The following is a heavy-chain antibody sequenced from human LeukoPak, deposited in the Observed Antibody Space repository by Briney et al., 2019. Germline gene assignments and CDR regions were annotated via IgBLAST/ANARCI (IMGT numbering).Heavy chain of an antibody. Sequence: SETLSLTCAVYGGSFSGYYWSRIRQPPGKGLEWIGEINHSGSTNYNPSLKSRVTISVDTSKNQFSLKLSSVTAADTAVYYCARSGMGLPLDYWGQGTLVTVSS. CDR2: INHSGST. CDR3: ARSGMGLPLDY. D-gene: IGHD2-15*01. V-gene: IGHV4-34*01. CDR1: GGSFSGYY. J-gene: IGHJ4*02.